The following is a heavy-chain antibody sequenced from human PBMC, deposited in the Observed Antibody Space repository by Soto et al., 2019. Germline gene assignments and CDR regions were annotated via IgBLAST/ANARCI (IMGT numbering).Heavy chain of an antibody. CDR3: ARANWYSEY. J-gene: IGHJ4*02. Sequence: QVQLQESGPGLVKPSETLSLTCTVSGGSISNHYWSWIRQPPGKGLEWIGYIYYNGNTNYNPSLTSRVTMSVDTPKNKISLKLCSVTAADTAVYYCARANWYSEYWGQGTLVTVSS. CDR2: IYYNGNT. V-gene: IGHV4-59*11. CDR1: GGSISNHY. D-gene: IGHD7-27*01.